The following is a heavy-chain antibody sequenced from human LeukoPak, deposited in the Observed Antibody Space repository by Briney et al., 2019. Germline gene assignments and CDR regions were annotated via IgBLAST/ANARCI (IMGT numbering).Heavy chain of an antibody. D-gene: IGHD6-19*01. CDR2: IYPGDSDT. CDR1: GYSFTSYW. Sequence: GASLKISCKGSGYSFTSYWIGWVRQMPGKGLEWMGIIYPGDSDTRYSPSFQGQVTISADKSISTAYLQWSSLKASDTAMYYCARHGAVAGYYYYGMDVWGQGTTVTVSS. J-gene: IGHJ6*02. CDR3: ARHGAVAGYYYYGMDV. V-gene: IGHV5-51*01.